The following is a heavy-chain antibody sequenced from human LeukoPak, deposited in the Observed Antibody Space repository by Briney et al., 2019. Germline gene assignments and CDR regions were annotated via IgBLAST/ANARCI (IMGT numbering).Heavy chain of an antibody. J-gene: IGHJ4*02. D-gene: IGHD6-19*01. CDR3: ARDASRGSSGWFTPSGFYYFDY. V-gene: IGHV3-48*03. CDR2: ISSTGNTK. Sequence: GGSLRLSCAASGFTFSSYEMNWVRQTPRKGLEWLSYISSTGNTKKYTDSVKGRFIISRDNAKNSLFLQMNSLRAEDTAVYYCARDASRGSSGWFTPSGFYYFDYWGQGTLVTVSS. CDR1: GFTFSSYE.